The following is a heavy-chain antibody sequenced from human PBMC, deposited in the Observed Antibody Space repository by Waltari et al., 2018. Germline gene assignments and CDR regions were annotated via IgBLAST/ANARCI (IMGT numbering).Heavy chain of an antibody. J-gene: IGHJ6*02. CDR1: EYTFTSSY. D-gene: IGHD2-21*01. Sequence: VQLVQSGAEVKKPGASVKLSCKTSEYTFTSSYIHWVRQAPGQGLEWMGIINPSGGSTIYAQKFQGRVTMTRDTSTSTVYMELSSLRSDDTAVYYCALDTGALWMDVWGQGTTVTVSS. CDR3: ALDTGALWMDV. V-gene: IGHV1-46*01. CDR2: INPSGGST.